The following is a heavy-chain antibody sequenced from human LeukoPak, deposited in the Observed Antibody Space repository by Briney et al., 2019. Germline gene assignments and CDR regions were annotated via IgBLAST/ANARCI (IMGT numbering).Heavy chain of an antibody. J-gene: IGHJ4*02. CDR3: ARHSSRGYSYDFDY. Sequence: SETLSLTCTVSGGSMYNYYWSWIRQPPGKGLEWIGYVYYSGTTNYNPSLKSRVTISLDTSKNQFSLKLRSVTAADTATYYCARHSSRGYSYDFDYWGQGTLVTVSS. V-gene: IGHV4-59*08. D-gene: IGHD5-18*01. CDR2: VYYSGTT. CDR1: GGSMYNYY.